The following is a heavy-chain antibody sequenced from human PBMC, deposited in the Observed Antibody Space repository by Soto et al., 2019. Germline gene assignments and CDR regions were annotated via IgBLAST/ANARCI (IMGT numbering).Heavy chain of an antibody. Sequence: SETLSLTCTVSGGSISSYYWSWIRQPPGKGLEWIGYIYYTGSTNYNPSLKSRLTISVDTSKNQFSLKLNSVTAADTAVYYCARGVKYYDSSGSSWFDPWGQGALVTVSS. CDR3: ARGVKYYDSSGSSWFDP. CDR1: GGSISSYY. CDR2: IYYTGST. D-gene: IGHD3-22*01. J-gene: IGHJ5*02. V-gene: IGHV4-59*12.